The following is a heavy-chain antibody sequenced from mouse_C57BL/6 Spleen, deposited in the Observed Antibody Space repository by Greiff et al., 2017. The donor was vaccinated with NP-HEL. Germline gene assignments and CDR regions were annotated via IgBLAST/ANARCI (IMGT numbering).Heavy chain of an antibody. CDR3: ASDYYGSFDY. D-gene: IGHD1-1*01. Sequence: VQLQQSGPVLVKPGASVKMSCKASGYTFTDYYMNWVKQSHGKSLEWIGVINPYNGGTSYNQKFKGKATLTVDKSSSTAYMELNSLTSEDSAVYYCASDYYGSFDYWGQGTTLTVSS. J-gene: IGHJ2*01. V-gene: IGHV1-19*01. CDR1: GYTFTDYY. CDR2: INPYNGGT.